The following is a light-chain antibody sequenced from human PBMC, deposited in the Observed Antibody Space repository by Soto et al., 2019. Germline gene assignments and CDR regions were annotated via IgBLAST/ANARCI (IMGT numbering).Light chain of an antibody. CDR2: GAS. CDR3: HQYNNWPPNT. V-gene: IGKV3-15*01. J-gene: IGKJ2*01. CDR1: QSVSSN. Sequence: EVVMTQSPATMSVSPGEGATLSCRASQSVSSNLAWYQQKPGKAPRLLIYGASTRATGISARFSGSGSGTDFTLNISSLQSEDFAVYYCHQYNNWPPNTFGQGTKLEIK.